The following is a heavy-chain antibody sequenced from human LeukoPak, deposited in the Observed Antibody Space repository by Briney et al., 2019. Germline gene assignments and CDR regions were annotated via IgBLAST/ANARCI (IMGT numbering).Heavy chain of an antibody. CDR2: VHASGST. J-gene: IGHJ3*02. D-gene: IGHD3-3*01. V-gene: IGHV4-4*07. CDR1: GGSISSYY. Sequence: SETLSLTCTVSGGSISSYYWNWIRQPAGKGLEWVGRVHASGSTNYNPSLKSRVTISVDTSKNQFSLKLSSVTAADTAVYYCARGPHYAIFGVVKPSGAFDIWGQGTMVTVSS. CDR3: ARGPHYAIFGVVKPSGAFDI.